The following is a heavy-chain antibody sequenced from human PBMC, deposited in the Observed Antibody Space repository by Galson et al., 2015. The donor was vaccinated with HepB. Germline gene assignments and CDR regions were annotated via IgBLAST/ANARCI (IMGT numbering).Heavy chain of an antibody. V-gene: IGHV1-24*01. Sequence: SVKVSCKVSGYTLTEFSMHWVRQAPGKGLEWMGGFDPEDGETIYAQKFQGRVTMTEDTSTDTAYMELSSLRSEDTAVYYCATSVDILTGLDYWGQGTLVTVSS. D-gene: IGHD3-9*01. CDR3: ATSVDILTGLDY. J-gene: IGHJ4*02. CDR1: GYTLTEFS. CDR2: FDPEDGET.